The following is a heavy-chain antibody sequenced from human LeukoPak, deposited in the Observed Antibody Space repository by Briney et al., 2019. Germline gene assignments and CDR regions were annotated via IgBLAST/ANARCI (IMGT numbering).Heavy chain of an antibody. Sequence: ASVKVSCKASGYTFTINGISWVRQAPGRGLEWMGWISANSGDTIYAEKFHGRVTLTRDTSTGTAYMELNSLTYDDTAVYYCARDRWFAFDYWGQGTLVTVSS. V-gene: IGHV1-18*01. D-gene: IGHD3-10*01. J-gene: IGHJ4*02. CDR1: GYTFTING. CDR3: ARDRWFAFDY. CDR2: ISANSGDT.